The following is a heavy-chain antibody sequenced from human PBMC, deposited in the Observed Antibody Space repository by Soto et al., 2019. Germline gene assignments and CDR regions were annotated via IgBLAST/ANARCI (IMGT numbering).Heavy chain of an antibody. J-gene: IGHJ3*02. V-gene: IGHV1-69*01. CDR3: ASFIGGRTNDAFDI. Sequence: QVQLVQSVAEVKKPGSSVKVSCKASGGTFSSYAISWVRQAPGQGIEWMGGIIPIFGTANYAQKFQGRVTITADESTSTAYMELSSLRSEDTAVYYCASFIGGRTNDAFDIWGQGTMVTVSS. D-gene: IGHD3-10*01. CDR2: IIPIFGTA. CDR1: GGTFSSYA.